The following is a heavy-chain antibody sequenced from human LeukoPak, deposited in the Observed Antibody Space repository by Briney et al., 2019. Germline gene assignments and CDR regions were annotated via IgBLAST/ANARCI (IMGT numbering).Heavy chain of an antibody. D-gene: IGHD6-13*01. J-gene: IGHJ6*02. CDR3: ATAAGPTSYYYYGMDV. CDR2: INPNSGGT. CDR1: GYTFTGYY. V-gene: IGHV1-2*04. Sequence: ASVKVSCKASGYTFTGYYMHWVRQAPGQGLEWMGWINPNSGGTNYAQKFQGWVTMTRDTSISTAYMELSRLRSDDTAVYYCATAAGPTSYYYYGMDVWGQGTTVTVSS.